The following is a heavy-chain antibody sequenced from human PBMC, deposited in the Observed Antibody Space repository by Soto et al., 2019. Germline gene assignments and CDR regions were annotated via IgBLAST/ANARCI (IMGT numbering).Heavy chain of an antibody. V-gene: IGHV4-59*12. Sequence: SETLSLTCSVSGGTISSYYWSWIRQPPGKGLEWIGYIYSRGTTSYNPSLKSRATILVDTSKNQFSLRLTSVTATDTAVYYCATGRISRGLDGWGQGTTVTVSS. J-gene: IGHJ6*02. CDR2: IYSRGTT. CDR3: ATGRISRGLDG. CDR1: GGTISSYY.